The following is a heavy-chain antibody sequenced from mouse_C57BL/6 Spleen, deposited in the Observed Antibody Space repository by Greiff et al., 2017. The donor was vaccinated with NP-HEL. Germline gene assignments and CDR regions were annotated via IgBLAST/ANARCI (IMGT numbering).Heavy chain of an antibody. Sequence: EVKLVESGGGLVKPGGSLKLSCAASGFTFSSYAMSWVRQTPEKRLEWVATISDGGSYTYYPDNVKGRFTISRDNAKNNLYLQMSHLKSEDTAMYYCARERAVFTTVVAKDAMDYWGQGTSVTVSS. D-gene: IGHD1-1*01. V-gene: IGHV5-4*01. CDR2: ISDGGSYT. CDR1: GFTFSSYA. J-gene: IGHJ4*01. CDR3: ARERAVFTTVVAKDAMDY.